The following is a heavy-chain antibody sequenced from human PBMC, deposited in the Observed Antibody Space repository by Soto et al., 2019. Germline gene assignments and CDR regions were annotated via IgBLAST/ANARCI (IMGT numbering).Heavy chain of an antibody. D-gene: IGHD2-15*01. Sequence: GGSLRLSCAASGFTFSSYGMHWVRQAPGKGLEWVAVIWYDGSNKYYADSVKGRFTISRDNSKNTLYLQMNSLRAEDTAVYYCARDLGRYYYYGMDVWGQGTTVTVSS. V-gene: IGHV3-33*01. CDR1: GFTFSSYG. CDR3: ARDLGRYYYYGMDV. J-gene: IGHJ6*02. CDR2: IWYDGSNK.